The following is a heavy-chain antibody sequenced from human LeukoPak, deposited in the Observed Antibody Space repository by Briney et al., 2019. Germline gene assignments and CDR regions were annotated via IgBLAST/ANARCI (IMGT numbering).Heavy chain of an antibody. CDR3: TRAIRQSGDAFDI. V-gene: IGHV3-49*03. J-gene: IGHJ3*02. CDR1: GFTFGGYH. Sequence: GSLSLSCTASGFTFGGYHMSWFRQAPGQGPEWVGYIRSITYGETTEYATSLKTRFTITKDDSRTIAFLLVNSLKTEDKAFYYCTRAIRQSGDAFDIWGRGTMVTVSS. CDR2: IRSITYGETT. D-gene: IGHD3-10*01.